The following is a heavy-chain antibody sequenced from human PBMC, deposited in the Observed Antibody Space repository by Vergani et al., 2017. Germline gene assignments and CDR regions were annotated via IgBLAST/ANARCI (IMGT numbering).Heavy chain of an antibody. V-gene: IGHV1-18*01. Sequence: QVQLVQSGAEVKKPGASVKVSCKASGYTFTSYGISWVRQAPGQGLEWMGWISAYNGNTNYAQKLQGRVTMTTDTSTSTAYMELRSLRSDDTAIYYCARVIVGCSRTNCFADHWGQGTLVTVSS. CDR1: GYTFTSYG. J-gene: IGHJ4*02. CDR2: ISAYNGNT. CDR3: ARVIVGCSRTNCFADH. D-gene: IGHD2-2*01.